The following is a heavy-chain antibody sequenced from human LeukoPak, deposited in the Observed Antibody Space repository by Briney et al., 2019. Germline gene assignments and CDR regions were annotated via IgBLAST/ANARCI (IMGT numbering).Heavy chain of an antibody. J-gene: IGHJ3*02. V-gene: IGHV5-51*01. CDR1: GYSFTIYW. Sequence: GESLKISCKGSGYSFTIYWIGWVRQMPGEGLEWMGIIYPGDSDTRYSPSFQGQVTISADKSISTAYLQWSSLKASDTAMYYCARREFPSYYYDSSGDRAFDIWGQGTMVTVSS. CDR2: IYPGDSDT. CDR3: ARREFPSYYYDSSGDRAFDI. D-gene: IGHD3-22*01.